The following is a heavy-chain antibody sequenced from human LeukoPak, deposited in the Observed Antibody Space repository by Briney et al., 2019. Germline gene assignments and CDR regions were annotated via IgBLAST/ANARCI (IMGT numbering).Heavy chain of an antibody. J-gene: IGHJ5*02. Sequence: GGSLRLSCAASGFTFSSYAMHWVRQAPGKGLEWVAVISYDGSNKYYADSVKGRFTISRDNSKNTLYLQMNSLRAEDTAVYYCARQAGVTWGQGTLLTVSS. CDR3: ARQAGVT. CDR1: GFTFSSYA. D-gene: IGHD6-19*01. CDR2: ISYDGSNK. V-gene: IGHV3-30-3*01.